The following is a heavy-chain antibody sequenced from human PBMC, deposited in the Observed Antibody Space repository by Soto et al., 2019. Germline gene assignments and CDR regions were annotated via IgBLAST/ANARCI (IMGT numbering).Heavy chain of an antibody. V-gene: IGHV3-7*03. Sequence: PGGSLRLSCGASGFTFSSYWMSWVRQAPGKGLVWLANIKHDGSEKYYVDSVKGPSTIARDNAKNSLYLQMNDLRAENTAGYYCAKTGQYSYGFWGFPGIYAFDIWGQGTMLTVSS. D-gene: IGHD5-18*01. CDR2: IKHDGSEK. J-gene: IGHJ3*02. CDR1: GFTFSSYW. CDR3: AKTGQYSYGFWGFPGIYAFDI.